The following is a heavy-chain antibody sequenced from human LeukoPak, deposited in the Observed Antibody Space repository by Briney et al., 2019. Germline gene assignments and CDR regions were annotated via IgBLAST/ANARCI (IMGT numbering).Heavy chain of an antibody. CDR1: GGSISSGGYC. Sequence: SETLSLTCTVSGGSISSGGYCWSWIRQHPGKGLEWIGYIYYSGSTYYNPSLKSRVTISVDTSKNQFSLKLSSVTAADTAVYYCARYVDTAMVTVGRDAFDIWGQGTMVTVSS. V-gene: IGHV4-31*03. CDR2: IYYSGST. J-gene: IGHJ3*02. CDR3: ARYVDTAMVTVGRDAFDI. D-gene: IGHD5-18*01.